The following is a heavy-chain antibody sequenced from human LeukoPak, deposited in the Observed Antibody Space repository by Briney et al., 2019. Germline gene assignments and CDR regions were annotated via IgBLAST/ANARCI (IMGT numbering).Heavy chain of an antibody. CDR3: ARAGVVPVTYGMDV. J-gene: IGHJ6*02. CDR2: IYYSGST. Sequence: PSETLSLTCTVSGGSISSYYWSWIRQPPGKGLEWIGYIYYSGSTYYNPSLKSRVTISVDTSKNQFSLKLSSVTAADTAVYYCARAGVVPVTYGMDVWGQGTTVTVSS. V-gene: IGHV4-59*06. D-gene: IGHD2-2*01. CDR1: GGSISSYY.